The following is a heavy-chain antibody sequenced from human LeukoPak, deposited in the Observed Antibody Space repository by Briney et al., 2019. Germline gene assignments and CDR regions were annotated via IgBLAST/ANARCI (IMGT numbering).Heavy chain of an antibody. CDR3: ARHYYERYYFDY. CDR1: GGSISSSSYC. V-gene: IGHV4-39*01. Sequence: SETLSLTCIVSGGSISSSSYCWGWIRQPPGKGLEWIGTIYYYGSTYYNPSLKSRVTISVDTSKNQFSLKLSSVTAADTAVYYCARHYYERYYFDYWGQGTLVTVSS. D-gene: IGHD3-22*01. CDR2: IYYYGST. J-gene: IGHJ4*02.